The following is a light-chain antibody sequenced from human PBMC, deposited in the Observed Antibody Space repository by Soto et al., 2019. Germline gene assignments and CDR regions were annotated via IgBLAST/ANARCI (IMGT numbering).Light chain of an antibody. CDR1: SSDVGGYDF. Sequence: QSVLTQPASVSGSPGQSITISCTGTSSDVGGYDFVSWYQQHPGKAPKLLIYDVNNRPSGVSDRFSGSKSGNTASLTISWLPAEDEADYYCTSYTSSSTDVFGTGTKVTVL. CDR2: DVN. CDR3: TSYTSSSTDV. J-gene: IGLJ1*01. V-gene: IGLV2-14*03.